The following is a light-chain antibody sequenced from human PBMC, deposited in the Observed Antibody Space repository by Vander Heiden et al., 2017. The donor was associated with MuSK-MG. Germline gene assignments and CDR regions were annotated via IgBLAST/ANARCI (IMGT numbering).Light chain of an antibody. CDR2: KAS. J-gene: IGKJ1*01. CDR1: QDIYRW. CDR3: QQDNSSPET. Sequence: DIQMTQSPSTLSASVGDRVTITCRASQDIYRWLAWYQQRPGRAPNLLIYKASSLDSGVPSRFSGSGSGTDFTLTISSLQPDDFATYYCQQDNSSPETFGQGTKVDIK. V-gene: IGKV1-5*03.